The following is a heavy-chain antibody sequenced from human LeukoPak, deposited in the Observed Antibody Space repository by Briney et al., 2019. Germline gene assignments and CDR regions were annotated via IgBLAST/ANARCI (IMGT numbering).Heavy chain of an antibody. D-gene: IGHD6-13*01. CDR3: ARTKAAHDAFAI. CDR2: MNTNSGNT. Sequence: ASVKVSCKASGYTFTSYDTNWVRQATGQGLEWMGWMNTNSGNTGYAQKFQGRVTMTRNTSISTAYLELSRLRSEDTAVYYCARTKAAHDAFAIWGQGTMVTVSS. J-gene: IGHJ3*02. CDR1: GYTFTSYD. V-gene: IGHV1-8*01.